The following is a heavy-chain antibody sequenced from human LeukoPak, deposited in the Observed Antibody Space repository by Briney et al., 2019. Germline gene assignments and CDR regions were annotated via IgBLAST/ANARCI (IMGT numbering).Heavy chain of an antibody. J-gene: IGHJ6*02. Sequence: SETLSLTCNVDGESFSGYYWSWIRQSPGKGPEWIGEIDQSGRTTYDASLESRVTISVDKSKDQFSLRLTSVTAADTGVYYCATSSGVYYYYRGLDVWGQGTTVTVSS. CDR1: GESFSGYY. CDR2: IDQSGRT. CDR3: ATSSGVYYYYRGLDV. D-gene: IGHD6-25*01. V-gene: IGHV4-34*01.